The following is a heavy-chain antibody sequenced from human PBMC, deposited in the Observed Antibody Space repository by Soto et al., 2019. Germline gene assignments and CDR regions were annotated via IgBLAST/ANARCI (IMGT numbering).Heavy chain of an antibody. CDR2: IYYSGST. V-gene: IGHV4-30-4*01. Sequence: QVQLQESGPGLVKPSQTLSLTCTVSGGSISSGDYYWIWIRQPPGKGLEWIGYIYYSGSTYYNPSLTSRVTISVDTSKNQFSLNLSSVTAADSSVYYCAREDYYYGSGSYYRWGQGTLVTVSS. CDR3: AREDYYYGSGSYYR. D-gene: IGHD3-10*01. J-gene: IGHJ4*02. CDR1: GGSISSGDYY.